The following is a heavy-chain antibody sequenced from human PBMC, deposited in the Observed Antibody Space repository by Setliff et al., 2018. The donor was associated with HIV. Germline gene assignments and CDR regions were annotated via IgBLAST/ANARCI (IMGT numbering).Heavy chain of an antibody. CDR1: GFTFSNYV. CDR3: TQSQHLQYQMAAFDI. D-gene: IGHD1-1*01. Sequence: PGESLKISCAASGFTFSNYVMSWVRQTPGKGLEWVSVISSSGGRTYHADSVKGRFTISRDNSKNTLYLQMSSLRVEDTAVYYCTQSQHLQYQMAAFDIWGQGTKVTVSS. J-gene: IGHJ3*02. CDR2: ISSSGGRT. V-gene: IGHV3-23*01.